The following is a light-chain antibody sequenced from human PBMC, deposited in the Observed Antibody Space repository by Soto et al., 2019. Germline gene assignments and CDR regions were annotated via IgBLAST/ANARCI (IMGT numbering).Light chain of an antibody. V-gene: IGLV2-14*03. Sequence: QSALTQPASVSGSPGQSITISWTGTSSDIGGYNYVSWYQHHPGKAPKLMIYDVSYRPSGVSNRFSGSKSGNTASLTISGLQAEDEADYYCTSYTTSSTLAVVFGGGTKLTVL. CDR3: TSYTTSSTLAVV. CDR2: DVS. CDR1: SSDIGGYNY. J-gene: IGLJ2*01.